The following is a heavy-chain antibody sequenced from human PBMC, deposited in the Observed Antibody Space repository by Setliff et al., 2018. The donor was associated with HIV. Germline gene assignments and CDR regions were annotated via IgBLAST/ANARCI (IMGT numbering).Heavy chain of an antibody. CDR1: GFTISHHW. Sequence: GSLRLSCAASGFTISHHWMTWVRQAPGKGLEWVANIKQDGTENYYVDSVKGRFTISRDNAKNSLYLQMNSLRAEDTAIYYCARGVGAASYNPLDFWGQGTLVTVSS. J-gene: IGHJ4*02. CDR2: IKQDGTEN. D-gene: IGHD1-26*01. V-gene: IGHV3-7*03. CDR3: ARGVGAASYNPLDF.